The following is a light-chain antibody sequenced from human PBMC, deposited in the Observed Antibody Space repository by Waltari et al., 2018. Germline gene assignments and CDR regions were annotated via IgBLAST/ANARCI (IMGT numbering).Light chain of an antibody. CDR2: DAS. J-gene: IGKJ1*01. Sequence: EIVLTQSPASLSLSPGDRATLSCRASQSVGRTLAWYQQRPGQAHRLLIYDASSRATGIPDRFSGSGSGTDFSLTISRREPEDFAVYYCQKYGTRPATFGQGTKVEVK. CDR3: QKYGTRPAT. V-gene: IGKV3-20*01. CDR1: QSVGRT.